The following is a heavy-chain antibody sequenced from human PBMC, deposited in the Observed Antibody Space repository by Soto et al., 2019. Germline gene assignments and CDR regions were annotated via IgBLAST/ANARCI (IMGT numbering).Heavy chain of an antibody. Sequence: EVQLVESGGGLVKPGGSLRLSCAASGFTFSNTWMNWVRQAPGKGLEWVGRIKSKTDGGTTDYAAPVKGRFTISRDDSKNTLYLQMNSLKTEDTAVYYCTTFPQYYYDSSGYRAFDIWGQGTMVTVSS. J-gene: IGHJ3*02. V-gene: IGHV3-15*07. D-gene: IGHD3-22*01. CDR1: GFTFSNTW. CDR3: TTFPQYYYDSSGYRAFDI. CDR2: IKSKTDGGTT.